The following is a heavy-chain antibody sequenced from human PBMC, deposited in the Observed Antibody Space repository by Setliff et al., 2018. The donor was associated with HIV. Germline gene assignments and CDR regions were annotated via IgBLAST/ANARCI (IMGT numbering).Heavy chain of an antibody. CDR2: LSGSGGST. D-gene: IGHD3-10*01. V-gene: IGHV3-23*01. J-gene: IGHJ1*01. CDR1: GLTFKAYA. Sequence: GGSLRLSCAASGLTFKAYAMTWVRQAPGKGLEWVSSLSGSGGSTYYADSVKGRFTISRDNSKNTLYLRMNSLRAEDTAVYYCAQAQTSVSGSYYQYLQHWGQGTLVTVSS. CDR3: AQAQTSVSGSYYQYLQH.